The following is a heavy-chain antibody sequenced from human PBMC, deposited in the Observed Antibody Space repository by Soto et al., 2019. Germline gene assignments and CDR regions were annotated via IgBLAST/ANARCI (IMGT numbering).Heavy chain of an antibody. J-gene: IGHJ4*02. V-gene: IGHV3-21*01. CDR2: ISISSTVI. CDR1: GFALSSYR. D-gene: IGHD3-9*01. CDR3: ARDSPYYGFLSRYPYVFDL. Sequence: GGSLRRSCVASGFALSSYRMSWVRQAPGQGLEWVSAISISSTVIYDAASLEGRFTISRDNAKNSLYLQVNSLRAEDTAVYYCARDSPYYGFLSRYPYVFDLWGQGTLVTVSS.